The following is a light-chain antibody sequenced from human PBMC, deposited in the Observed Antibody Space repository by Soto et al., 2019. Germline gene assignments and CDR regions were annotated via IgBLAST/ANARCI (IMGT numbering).Light chain of an antibody. CDR2: DAS. J-gene: IGKJ1*01. V-gene: IGKV1-5*01. CDR3: QQYNTYPWT. Sequence: DIQVTQFPCTLSASGGDKATFTCRPSQSISSRLAWYQQKPGKAPKLLLYDASTLQSGVPSRFSGSGSGTDFTLNISRLHPDDFATYYCQQYNTYPWTFGQGTKV. CDR1: QSISSR.